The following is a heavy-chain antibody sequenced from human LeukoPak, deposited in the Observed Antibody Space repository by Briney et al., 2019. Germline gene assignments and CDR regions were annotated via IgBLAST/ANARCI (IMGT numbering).Heavy chain of an antibody. J-gene: IGHJ5*02. Sequence: PGGSLRLSCAASGFTFSSYAMHWVRQAPGKGLEWVAVISYDGSNKYYADSVKGRFTISRDNSKNTLYLQMNSLRAEDTAVYYCARSGEYYYDSSGSIWFDRWGQGALVTVSS. CDR1: GFTFSSYA. CDR3: ARSGEYYYDSSGSIWFDR. CDR2: ISYDGSNK. D-gene: IGHD3-22*01. V-gene: IGHV3-30*04.